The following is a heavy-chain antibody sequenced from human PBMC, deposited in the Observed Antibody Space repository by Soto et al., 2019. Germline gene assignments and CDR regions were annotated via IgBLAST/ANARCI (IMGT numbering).Heavy chain of an antibody. V-gene: IGHV1-69*13. CDR3: ARDGTLYDSSAYYYVY. D-gene: IGHD3-22*01. Sequence: AVKVSCKASGGTFSRYTITWVRQAPGQGLEWMGGITPMFGTPNYAQKFQGRVTITADESTSTAYMELSSLRSEDTAMYYCARDGTLYDSSAYYYVYWGQGTLVTVSS. CDR1: GGTFSRYT. J-gene: IGHJ4*02. CDR2: ITPMFGTP.